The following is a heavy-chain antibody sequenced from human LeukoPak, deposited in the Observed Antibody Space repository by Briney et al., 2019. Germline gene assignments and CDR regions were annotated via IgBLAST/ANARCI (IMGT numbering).Heavy chain of an antibody. D-gene: IGHD3-9*01. CDR3: ARNRHDILTGYGFGYFDY. CDR1: GGYISSSSYY. J-gene: IGHJ4*02. Sequence: PSETLSLTCTVSGGYISSSSYYWGWIRQPPGKGLEWIGSIYYSGSTYYNPSLKSRVTISVDTSKNQFSLKLSSVTAADTAVYYCARNRHDILTGYGFGYFDYWGQGTLVTVSS. V-gene: IGHV4-39*01. CDR2: IYYSGST.